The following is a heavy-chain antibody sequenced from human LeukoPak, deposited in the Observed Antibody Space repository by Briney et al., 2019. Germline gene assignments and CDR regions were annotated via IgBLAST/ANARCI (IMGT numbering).Heavy chain of an antibody. J-gene: IGHJ5*02. V-gene: IGHV3-21*01. CDR3: ARDHRKGRLLWFGELLSWFDP. CDR2: ISSSSNYI. Sequence: KPGGSLRLSCAASGFTFSSYSMNWVRQAPGKGLEWVSSISSSSNYIYYADSVKGRFTISRDNAKNSLYLQMNSLRAEDTAVYYCARDHRKGRLLWFGELLSWFDPWGQGTLVTVSS. CDR1: GFTFSSYS. D-gene: IGHD3-10*01.